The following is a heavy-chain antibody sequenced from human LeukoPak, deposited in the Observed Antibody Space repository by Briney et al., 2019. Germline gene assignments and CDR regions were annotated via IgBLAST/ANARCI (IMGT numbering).Heavy chain of an antibody. Sequence: GGSLRLSCAASGFTFSTYGMNWVRQAPGKGLEWVAIIWYDGNNKYYADSVKGRFTISRDNSKNTLYLQMNSLRAEDTAVYYCAKDRVAGDMGAPDAFDIWGQGTMVTVSS. J-gene: IGHJ3*02. CDR3: AKDRVAGDMGAPDAFDI. CDR2: IWYDGNNK. CDR1: GFTFSTYG. V-gene: IGHV3-33*06. D-gene: IGHD5-12*01.